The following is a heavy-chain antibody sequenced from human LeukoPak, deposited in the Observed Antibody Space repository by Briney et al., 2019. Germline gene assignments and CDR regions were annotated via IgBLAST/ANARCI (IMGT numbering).Heavy chain of an antibody. J-gene: IGHJ5*02. V-gene: IGHV4-38-2*02. Sequence: SETLSLTCAVSGDSISSGYYWGWIRQPPGKGLEWIGNIYHSGTTYYNPSLKSRVAISVDTSKNQFSLKLSSVTAADTAVYYFARDSGRSRYRDWFDPWGQGTLVTVSS. CDR3: ARDSGRSRYRDWFDP. CDR1: GDSISSGYY. CDR2: IYHSGTT. D-gene: IGHD2-15*01.